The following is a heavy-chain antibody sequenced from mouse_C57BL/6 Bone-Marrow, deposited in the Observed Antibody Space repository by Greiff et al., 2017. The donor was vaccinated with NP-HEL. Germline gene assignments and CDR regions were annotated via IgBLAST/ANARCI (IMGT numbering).Heavy chain of an antibody. J-gene: IGHJ3*01. V-gene: IGHV1-5*01. CDR1: GYTFTSYW. CDR3: TRSLYYGSRAFAY. Sequence: VQLQQPGTVLARPGASVKMSCKTSGYTFTSYWMHWVKQRPGQGLEWIGAIYPGNSDTSYNQKFKGKAKLTAVTSASTAYMELSSLTNEDSAVYYCTRSLYYGSRAFAYWGQGTLVTVSA. CDR2: IYPGNSDT. D-gene: IGHD1-1*01.